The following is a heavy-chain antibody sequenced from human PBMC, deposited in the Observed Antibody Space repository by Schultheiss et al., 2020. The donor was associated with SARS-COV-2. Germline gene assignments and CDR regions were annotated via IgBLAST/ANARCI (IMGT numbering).Heavy chain of an antibody. CDR3: ARGEGDRGYYYYYYMDV. Sequence: GGSLRLSCAASGFTFSSYWMHWVRQAPGKGLEWVSAISGSGGSTYYADSVKGRFTISRDNSKNTLYLQMNSLRAEDTAVYYCARGEGDRGYYYYYYMDVWGKGTTVTVSS. J-gene: IGHJ6*03. V-gene: IGHV3-23*01. D-gene: IGHD3-16*01. CDR2: ISGSGGST. CDR1: GFTFSSYW.